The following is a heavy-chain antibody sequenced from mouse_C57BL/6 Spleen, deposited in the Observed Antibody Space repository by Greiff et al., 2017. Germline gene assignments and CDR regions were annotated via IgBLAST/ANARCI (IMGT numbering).Heavy chain of an antibody. CDR1: GYTFTSYW. Sequence: QVQLQQPGAELVKPGASVKLSCKASGYTFTSYWMQWVKQRPGQGLEWIGEIDPSDSYTNYNQKFKGKAPLTVDTSFSTAYMQLSSLTSDDSAVYYFARATSVVANFGFWGQGTTLTVSS. V-gene: IGHV1-50*01. CDR3: ARATSVVANFGF. D-gene: IGHD1-1*01. J-gene: IGHJ2*01. CDR2: IDPSDSYT.